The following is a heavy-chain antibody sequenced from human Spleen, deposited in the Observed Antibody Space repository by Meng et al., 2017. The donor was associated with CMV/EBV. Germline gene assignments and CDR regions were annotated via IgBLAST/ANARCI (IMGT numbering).Heavy chain of an antibody. V-gene: IGHV1-2*02. D-gene: IGHD4-17*01. CDR1: GYTFTDHT. CDR2: INPRSGDT. CDR3: ARAYGDYDWWFDP. J-gene: IGHJ5*02. Sequence: ASGYTFTDHTLHWVRQVPGQGLEWMGKINPRSGDTVYSQSFQGRFTLTRDTFITTVYMELSRLTFDDTAIYYCARAYGDYDWWFDPWGQGTLVTVSS.